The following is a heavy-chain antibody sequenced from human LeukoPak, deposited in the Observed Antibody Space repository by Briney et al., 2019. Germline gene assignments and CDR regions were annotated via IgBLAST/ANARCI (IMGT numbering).Heavy chain of an antibody. D-gene: IGHD6-13*01. CDR3: ATYSTASVGFHY. V-gene: IGHV4-59*01. Sequence: SQTLSLTCIVSGVSLTNYYWTWIRRPPGTGLEGIGYVFYTGSTNYNPSLESRVTISVDTSKNQVSLKLTSMTAADTAVYYCATYSTASVGFHYWGRGTRVSVSS. CDR1: GVSLTNYY. J-gene: IGHJ4*02. CDR2: VFYTGST.